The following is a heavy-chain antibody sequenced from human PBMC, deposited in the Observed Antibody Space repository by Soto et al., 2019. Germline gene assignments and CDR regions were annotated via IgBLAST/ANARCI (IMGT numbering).Heavy chain of an antibody. J-gene: IGHJ4*02. Sequence: QVPLVQSGAEVKKPGASVKVSCKASGYTFTSYGISWVRQAPGQGREWRGWISAYNGNTNYAQKLQGRVTMTTDTSTSTAYMELRSLRSDDTAVYYCARDYPHIYDFWSGHDYWGQGTLVTVSS. D-gene: IGHD3-3*01. V-gene: IGHV1-18*01. CDR2: ISAYNGNT. CDR1: GYTFTSYG. CDR3: ARDYPHIYDFWSGHDY.